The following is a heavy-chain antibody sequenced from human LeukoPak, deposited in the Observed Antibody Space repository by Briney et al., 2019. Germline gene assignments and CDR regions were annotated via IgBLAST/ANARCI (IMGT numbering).Heavy chain of an antibody. CDR3: ARDPGYYDSSGYYSHLFDY. CDR2: IYHSGST. CDR1: GGSFSGYY. Sequence: SETLSLTCAVYGGSFSGYYWSWIRQPPGKGLEWIGEIYHSGSTNYNPSLKSRVTISVDKSKNQFSLKLSSVTAADTAVYYCARDPGYYDSSGYYSHLFDYWGQGTLVTVSS. D-gene: IGHD3-22*01. V-gene: IGHV4-34*01. J-gene: IGHJ4*02.